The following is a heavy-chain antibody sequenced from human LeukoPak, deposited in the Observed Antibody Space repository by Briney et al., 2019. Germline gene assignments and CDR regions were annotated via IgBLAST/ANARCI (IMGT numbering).Heavy chain of an antibody. V-gene: IGHV3-21*01. CDR2: ISSSSSYI. D-gene: IGHD3-22*01. J-gene: IGHJ4*02. CDR1: GFTLSSCS. CDR3: ARDYYDSSGYWDY. Sequence: GGSLRLSCAASGFTLSSCSMNWVRQAPGKGLEWVSFISSSSSYIYYADSVKGRFTISRENAKNSLYLQMNSLRAEDTAVYYCARDYYDSSGYWDYWGQGTLVTVSS.